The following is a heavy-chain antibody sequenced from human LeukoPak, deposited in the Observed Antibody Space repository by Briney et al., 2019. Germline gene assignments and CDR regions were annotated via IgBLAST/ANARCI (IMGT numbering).Heavy chain of an antibody. J-gene: IGHJ3*02. Sequence: PGGSLRLSCAASGFTFSSYAMSWVRQAPGKGLEGGSAISGSGGSTYYADSVKGRFTISRDNSKNTLYLQMNSLRAEDTAVYYCAKDHCSGSSCYPASDAFDIWRQATMVTVSS. CDR3: AKDHCSGSSCYPASDAFDI. CDR2: ISGSGGST. CDR1: GFTFSSYA. V-gene: IGHV3-23*01. D-gene: IGHD2-15*01.